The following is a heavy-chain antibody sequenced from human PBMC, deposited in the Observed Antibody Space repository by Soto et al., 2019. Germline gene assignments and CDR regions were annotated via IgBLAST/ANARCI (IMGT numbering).Heavy chain of an antibody. CDR3: AKGADFWSGYYTWDYFDY. D-gene: IGHD3-3*01. J-gene: IGHJ4*02. CDR1: GTSMSGLF. Sequence: SETLSLTCTVSGTSMSGLFWSWMRQPPGKGLEWIGYGYYSGSTLYNPSLKSRVTISLDTSKNHFSLRLNSVTSADTAVYYCAKGADFWSGYYTWDYFDYWGQGTLVTVSS. CDR2: GYYSGST. V-gene: IGHV4-59*11.